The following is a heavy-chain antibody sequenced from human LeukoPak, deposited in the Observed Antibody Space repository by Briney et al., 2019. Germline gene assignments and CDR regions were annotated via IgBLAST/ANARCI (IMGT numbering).Heavy chain of an antibody. CDR2: IYYSGST. Sequence: SETLSLTCTVSGGSISSSSYYWGWIRQPPGKGLEWIGYIYYSGSTNYNPSLKSRVTISVDASKNQFSLKLSSVTAADTAVYYCARVEAVAGTADYWGQGTLVTVSS. J-gene: IGHJ4*02. V-gene: IGHV4-61*05. CDR3: ARVEAVAGTADY. CDR1: GGSISSSSYY. D-gene: IGHD6-19*01.